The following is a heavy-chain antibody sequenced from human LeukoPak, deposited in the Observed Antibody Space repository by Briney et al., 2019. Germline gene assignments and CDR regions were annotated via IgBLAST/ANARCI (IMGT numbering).Heavy chain of an antibody. CDR2: IYYSGST. D-gene: IGHD3-22*01. J-gene: IGHJ3*02. CDR1: GGSISSGGYY. CDR3: ARDRPFYYYDSSGYYYGAFDI. Sequence: SETLSLTCTVSGGSISSGGYYWSWIRQHPGEGLEWIGYIYYSGSTYYNPSLKSRVTISVDTSKNQFSLKLSSVTAADTAVYYCARDRPFYYYDSSGYYYGAFDIWGQGTMVTVSS. V-gene: IGHV4-31*03.